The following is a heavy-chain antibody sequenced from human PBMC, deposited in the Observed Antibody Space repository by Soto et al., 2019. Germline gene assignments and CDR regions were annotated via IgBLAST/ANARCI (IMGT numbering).Heavy chain of an antibody. D-gene: IGHD3-3*01. J-gene: IGHJ4*02. CDR3: AKVRSTTIFDVVSLFDY. Sequence: LRLPCAASGFVVTNYYMSWVRQAPGKGLEWVAVFFIGGDTHYAESVKGRFTISRGNSKNTLYLQMNSLRAEDTAVYYCAKVRSTTIFDVVSLFDYWGQGTLVTVSS. CDR2: FFIGGDT. CDR1: GFVVTNYY. V-gene: IGHV3-53*01.